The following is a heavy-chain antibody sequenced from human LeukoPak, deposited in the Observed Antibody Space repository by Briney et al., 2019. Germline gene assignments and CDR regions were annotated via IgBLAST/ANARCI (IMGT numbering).Heavy chain of an antibody. CDR2: INPNSGGT. Sequence: ASVKVSCKASGYTFTGYYMHWVRQAPGQGLEWMGWINPNSGGTNYAQKFQGRVTMTRDTSISTAYMELSRLRSDDTAVYYCARARITMVRGVAAQLGGFDPWGQGTLVTVSS. CDR1: GYTFTGYY. D-gene: IGHD3-10*01. CDR3: ARARITMVRGVAAQLGGFDP. J-gene: IGHJ5*02. V-gene: IGHV1-2*02.